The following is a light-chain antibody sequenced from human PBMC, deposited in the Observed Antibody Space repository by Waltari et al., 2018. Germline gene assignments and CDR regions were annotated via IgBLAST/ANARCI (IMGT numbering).Light chain of an antibody. V-gene: IGKV1-39*01. CDR1: QYISTY. CDR3: QQSYDTPRT. Sequence: DFQMTQSPSSLSASVGDRVTITCRASQYISTYLNWYQQKPGKGPKLLIYAASTLQRWVPSRFSGSGSGTDFTFTISSLQLEDFATYYCQQSYDTPRTFGQGTKVEVK. CDR2: AAS. J-gene: IGKJ1*01.